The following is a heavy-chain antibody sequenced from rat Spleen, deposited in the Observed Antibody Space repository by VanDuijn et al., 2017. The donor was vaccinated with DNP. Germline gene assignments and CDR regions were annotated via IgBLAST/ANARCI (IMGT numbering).Heavy chain of an antibody. CDR3: ARWTRYFDN. J-gene: IGHJ2*01. V-gene: IGHV3-1*01. CDR2: ISYSGST. CDR1: GYSITSNY. Sequence: EVQLQESGPGLVKPSQPLSLTCSVTGYSITSNYWGWIRQFPGNKMEYIGHISYSGSTNYNPSLKSRISITKDTSKNHLFLHLNSVTSEDTGTYYCARWTRYFDNWGQGVMVTVSS. D-gene: IGHD1-7*01.